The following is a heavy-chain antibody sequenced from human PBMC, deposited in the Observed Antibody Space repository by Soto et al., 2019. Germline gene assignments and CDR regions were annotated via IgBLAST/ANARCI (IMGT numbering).Heavy chain of an antibody. CDR1: GGTFSSYA. V-gene: IGHV1-69*01. D-gene: IGHD3-22*01. CDR2: IIPIFGTA. J-gene: IGHJ2*01. CDR3: ATPSPYYYDSSGYSHWYFDL. Sequence: QVQLVQSGAEVKKPGSSVKVSCKASGGTFSSYAISWVRQAPGQGLEWMGGIIPIFGTANYAQKFQGRVTITADESTSTAYMELSSLRSEDTAVYYCATPSPYYYDSSGYSHWYFDLWGRGTLVTVS.